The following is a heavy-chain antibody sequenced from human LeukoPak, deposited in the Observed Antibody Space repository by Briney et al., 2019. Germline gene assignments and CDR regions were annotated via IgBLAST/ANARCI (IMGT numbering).Heavy chain of an antibody. CDR1: GGTFSSYT. D-gene: IGHD2-2*01. Sequence: SVKVSCKASGGTFSSYTISWVRQAPGQGLEWMGGIIPIFGTANYAQKFQGRVTITTDESTSTAYMELSSLRSEDTAVYYCARGYCSSTSCWFDYWGQGTLVTVSS. CDR2: IIPIFGTA. V-gene: IGHV1-69*05. CDR3: ARGYCSSTSCWFDY. J-gene: IGHJ4*02.